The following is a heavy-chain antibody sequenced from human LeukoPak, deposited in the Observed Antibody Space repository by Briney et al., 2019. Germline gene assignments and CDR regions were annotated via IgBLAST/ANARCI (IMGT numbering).Heavy chain of an antibody. CDR3: ARDIGSDLDY. D-gene: IGHD2-15*01. CDR2: IYSGGST. CDR1: GFTVSSNY. V-gene: IGHV3-53*04. J-gene: IGHJ4*02. Sequence: GGSLRLSCAASGFTVSSNYMSWVRQAPGKGLEWVSVIYSGGSTYYADSVKGRSTISRHNSKNTLYLQMNSLRAEDTAVYYCARDIGSDLDYWGQGTLVTVSS.